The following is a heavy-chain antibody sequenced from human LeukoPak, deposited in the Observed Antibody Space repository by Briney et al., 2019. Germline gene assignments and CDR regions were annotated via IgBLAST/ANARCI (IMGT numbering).Heavy chain of an antibody. CDR1: GGSISRGGYY. V-gene: IGHV4-31*03. Sequence: PSETLSLTCTVSGGSISRGGYYWSWIRQHPGKGLEWIGYIYYSGSTYYNPSLKSRVTISVDTSKNQFSLKLSSVTAADTAVYYCATDRLGYCSGIRCFPNAMDVWGQGTTVTVSS. D-gene: IGHD2-2*01. CDR2: IYYSGST. CDR3: ATDRLGYCSGIRCFPNAMDV. J-gene: IGHJ6*02.